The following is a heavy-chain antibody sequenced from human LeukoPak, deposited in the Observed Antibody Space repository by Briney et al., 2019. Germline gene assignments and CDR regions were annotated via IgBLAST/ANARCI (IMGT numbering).Heavy chain of an antibody. V-gene: IGHV4-39*01. D-gene: IGHD5-18*01. J-gene: IGHJ4*02. Sequence: SETLSLTCTVSGGSISSSGYYWGWIRQPPGKGLEWIATIYYTGSTYYSPSLRSRVTISVDTSKDQFSLKLTSVTAADTAVYYGARLTGGYSYGYVGYWGQGTLVTVSS. CDR2: IYYTGST. CDR1: GGSISSSGYY. CDR3: ARLTGGYSYGYVGY.